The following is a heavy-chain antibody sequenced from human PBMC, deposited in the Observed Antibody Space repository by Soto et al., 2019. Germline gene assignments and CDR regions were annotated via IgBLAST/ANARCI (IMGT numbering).Heavy chain of an antibody. D-gene: IGHD1-1*01. CDR2: ISNDGSNK. Sequence: PGGSLRLSCAASGFTFSSYGMHWVRQAPGKGLEWVAVISNDGSNKYYADSVKGRFTISRDNSKNTLYLQMNSLRAEDTAVYYCAKDLDGIFDYWGQGTLVTVSS. CDR1: GFTFSSYG. J-gene: IGHJ4*02. V-gene: IGHV3-30*18. CDR3: AKDLDGIFDY.